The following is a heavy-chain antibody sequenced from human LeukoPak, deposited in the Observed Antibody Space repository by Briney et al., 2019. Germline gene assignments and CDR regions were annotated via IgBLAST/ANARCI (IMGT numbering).Heavy chain of an antibody. J-gene: IGHJ4*02. CDR3: TTDLFPVGY. CDR2: IKSKTDGGTT. V-gene: IGHV3-15*01. Sequence: GGSLRLFCAASGFTFSNAWMSWVRQASGRGLEWVGRIKSKTDGGTTDYAAPVKGRFTISSDDSKNTLYLQMNSLKTEDTAVYYCTTDLFPVGYWGQGTLVTVSS. CDR1: GFTFSNAW. D-gene: IGHD4-23*01.